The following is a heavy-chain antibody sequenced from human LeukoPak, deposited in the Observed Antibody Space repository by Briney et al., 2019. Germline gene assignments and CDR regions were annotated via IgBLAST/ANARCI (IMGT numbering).Heavy chain of an antibody. CDR1: GFTFSSHA. CDR2: ISGSGGST. CDR3: AKHRATGYYFDY. D-gene: IGHD5-12*01. J-gene: IGHJ4*02. Sequence: PGGSLRLSCAAPGFTFSSHAMSWVRQAQGKGLKWASAISGSGGSTYYADSVKGRFTISRDNSRNTLYLQMNSLRAEDTAVYYCAKHRATGYYFDYWGQGTLVTVSS. V-gene: IGHV3-23*01.